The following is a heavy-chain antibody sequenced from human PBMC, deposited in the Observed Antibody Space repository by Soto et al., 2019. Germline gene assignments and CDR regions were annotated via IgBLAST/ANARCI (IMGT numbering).Heavy chain of an antibody. CDR1: GGTFSSYA. D-gene: IGHD1-1*01. J-gene: IGHJ4*02. CDR3: ARDTGTKPRKSYFDY. V-gene: IGHV1-69*01. CDR2: IIPIFGTT. Sequence: QVQLVQSGAEVKKPGSSVKVSCKASGGTFSSYAIGWVRQAPGQGLEWMGEIIPIFGTTNYAQKFQGRVTITADESTSTAYMELSSLRSEDTAVYHCARDTGTKPRKSYFDYWGQGTLVTVSS.